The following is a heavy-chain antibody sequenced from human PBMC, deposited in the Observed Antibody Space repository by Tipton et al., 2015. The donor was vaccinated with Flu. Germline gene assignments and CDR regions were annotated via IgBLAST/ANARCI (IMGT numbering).Heavy chain of an antibody. D-gene: IGHD6-19*01. CDR3: AAGYSSGWSIY. V-gene: IGHV3-9*01. CDR1: GFTFDDYA. Sequence: SLRLSCAASGFTFDDYAMHWVRQAPGKGLEWVSGISWNSGSIGYADSVKGRFTISRDNAKNSLYLQMNSLRAEDTALYYCAAGYSSGWSIYWGQGTLVTVSP. J-gene: IGHJ4*02. CDR2: ISWNSGSI.